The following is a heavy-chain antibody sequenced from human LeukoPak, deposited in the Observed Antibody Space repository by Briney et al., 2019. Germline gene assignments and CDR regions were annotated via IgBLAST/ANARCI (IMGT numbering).Heavy chain of an antibody. V-gene: IGHV3-9*03. Sequence: GRSLRLSCAASGFTFDDYALHWVRQAPGKGLEWVSGISWNSGSIGYADSVKGRFTISRDNAKNSLYLQMNSLRAEDMALYYCAEDHRLYSSGCDNDAIDRWGQGTLVTVSS. J-gene: IGHJ3*02. D-gene: IGHD6-19*01. CDR1: GFTFDDYA. CDR3: AEDHRLYSSGCDNDAIDR. CDR2: ISWNSGSI.